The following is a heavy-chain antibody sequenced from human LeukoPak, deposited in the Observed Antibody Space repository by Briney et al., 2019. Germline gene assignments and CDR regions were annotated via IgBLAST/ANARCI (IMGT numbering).Heavy chain of an antibody. V-gene: IGHV3-11*06. CDR1: GFTFSDYY. CDR3: ARDRLKDAAAGTSFLFVY. CDR2: ISSSSYT. Sequence: TGGSLRLSCAASGFTFSDYYMSWIRQAPGKGLEWVSYISSSSYTNYADSVKGRFTISRDNAKNSLYLQMNSLRAEDTAVYYCARDRLKDAAAGTSFLFVYWGQGTLVTVSS. J-gene: IGHJ4*02. D-gene: IGHD6-13*01.